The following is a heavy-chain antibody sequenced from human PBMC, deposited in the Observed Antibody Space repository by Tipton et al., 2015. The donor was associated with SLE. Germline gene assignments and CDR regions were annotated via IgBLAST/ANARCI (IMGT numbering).Heavy chain of an antibody. CDR2: IYYSGST. V-gene: IGHV4-59*11. CDR3: ARDGIYYGDYAAWFDP. Sequence: LRLSCAVSGGSISSHYWSWIRQPPGKGLEWIGYIYYSGSTNYNPSLKSRVTISVDTSKNQFSLKLSSVTAADTTVYYCARDGIYYGDYAAWFDPWGQGTLVTGSS. CDR1: GGSISSHY. J-gene: IGHJ5*02. D-gene: IGHD4-17*01.